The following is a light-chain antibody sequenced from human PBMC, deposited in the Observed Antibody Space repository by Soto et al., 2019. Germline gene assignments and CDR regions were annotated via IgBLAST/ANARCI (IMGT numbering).Light chain of an antibody. Sequence: EIVLTQSPGTLSLSPGERATLSCRASQTVSSSFLAWYQQKPGQAPRLLIYGASSRATGIPDRFSGSGSETDFTLTISRLEPEDFAVYYCQQYGNSPGFTFGPGTKVDIK. J-gene: IGKJ3*01. V-gene: IGKV3-20*01. CDR1: QTVSSSF. CDR2: GAS. CDR3: QQYGNSPGFT.